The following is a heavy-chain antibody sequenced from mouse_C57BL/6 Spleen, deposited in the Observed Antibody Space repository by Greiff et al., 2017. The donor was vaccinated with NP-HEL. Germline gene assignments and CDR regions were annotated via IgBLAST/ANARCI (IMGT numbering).Heavy chain of an antibody. D-gene: IGHD2-4*01. CDR2: ISDGGSYT. CDR1: GFTFSSYA. V-gene: IGHV5-4*01. J-gene: IGHJ2*01. CDR3: ARDHDYLYYFDY. Sequence: EVQLVESGGGLVKPGGSLKLSCAASGFTFSSYAMSWVRQTPEKRLEWVATISDGGSYTYYPDNVKGRFTISRDNAKNNLYLQMSHLKSEDTAMYYCARDHDYLYYFDYWGQGTTLTVSS.